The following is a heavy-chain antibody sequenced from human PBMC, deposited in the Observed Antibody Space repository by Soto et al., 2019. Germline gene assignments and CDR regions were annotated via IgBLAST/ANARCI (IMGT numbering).Heavy chain of an antibody. Sequence: GGSLRLSCAASGFTVSSNYMSWVRQAPGKGLGWVSVIYSGGSTYYADSVKGRFTISRDNSKNTLYLQMNSLRAEDTAVYYCARDLVIAPADTDHHYYYGMDVWGQGTTVTVSS. CDR2: IYSGGST. V-gene: IGHV3-53*01. J-gene: IGHJ6*02. CDR3: ARDLVIAPADTDHHYYYGMDV. D-gene: IGHD6-13*01. CDR1: GFTVSSNY.